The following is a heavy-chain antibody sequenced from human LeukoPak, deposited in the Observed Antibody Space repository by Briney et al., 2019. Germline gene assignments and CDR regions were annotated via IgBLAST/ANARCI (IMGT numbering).Heavy chain of an antibody. CDR3: ARDLGQYYDTSDNWFDP. Sequence: PGGSLRLSCAASGFTFSSYSMNWVRQAPGKGLERVSSISSSSSYIYYADSVKGRFTISRDNAKNTLNLQMNSLRAEDTAVYYCARDLGQYYDTSDNWFDPWGQGTLVTVSS. CDR2: ISSSSSYI. J-gene: IGHJ5*02. CDR1: GFTFSSYS. V-gene: IGHV3-21*01. D-gene: IGHD3-22*01.